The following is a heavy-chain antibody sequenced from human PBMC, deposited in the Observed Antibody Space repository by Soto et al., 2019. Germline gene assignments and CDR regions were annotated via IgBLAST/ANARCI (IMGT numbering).Heavy chain of an antibody. D-gene: IGHD3-22*01. CDR3: TSEFGYSRGQNDN. V-gene: IGHV3-15*07. CDR2: LKGKSVGGTT. J-gene: IGHJ4*02. Sequence: EVQLVESGGGLVKPGGSLRLSCAAYGFTFNSAWMSWVRQAPGKGLEWVGRLKGKSVGGTTDYAAPVTGRFTISSDDSKNTLYLQINSLKIEDTAVYYCTSEFGYSRGQNDNWGQGTLVTVSS. CDR1: GFTFNSAW.